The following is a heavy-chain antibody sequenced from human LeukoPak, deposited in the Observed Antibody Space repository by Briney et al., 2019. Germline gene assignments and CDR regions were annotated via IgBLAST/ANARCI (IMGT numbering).Heavy chain of an antibody. Sequence: SETLSLTCTVSGDSTSSIAYYWGWIRQPPGKGLEWIGSVYYTGSTYYNPSLKSRVTISVDTSNNQFSLKLTSLSAADTAVYYCASLPHSWGYYDSSGAIDYWGQGTLVTVSS. D-gene: IGHD3-22*01. J-gene: IGHJ4*02. CDR1: GDSTSSIAYY. CDR2: VYYTGST. V-gene: IGHV4-39*01. CDR3: ASLPHSWGYYDSSGAIDY.